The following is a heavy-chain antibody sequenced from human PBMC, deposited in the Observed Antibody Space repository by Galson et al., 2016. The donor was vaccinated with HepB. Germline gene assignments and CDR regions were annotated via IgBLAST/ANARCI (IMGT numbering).Heavy chain of an antibody. V-gene: IGHV3-11*05. CDR1: GFAFSDYY. CDR2: ISGSGGGT. J-gene: IGHJ4*02. CDR3: AKDVVDGDYVEF. D-gene: IGHD4-17*01. Sequence: SLRLSCAASGFAFSDYYMNWIRQAPGKGLEWVSYISGSGGGTQYADSVKGRFTISRDNSKNTLYLQMNSLRAEDTAVYYCAKDVVDGDYVEFWGQGTLVTVSS.